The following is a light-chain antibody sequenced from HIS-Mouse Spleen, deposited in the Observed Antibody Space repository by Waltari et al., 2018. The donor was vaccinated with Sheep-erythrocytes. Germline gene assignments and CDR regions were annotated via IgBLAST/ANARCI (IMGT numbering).Light chain of an antibody. Sequence: DIQMTQSPSTLSASVGDRVTITCRASQSISSWLAWYQQKPGKAPKRLIYKASSLESGVPSRFSGSGSGTEFTLTISSLQPDDFATYYCQQLGTFGQGTKVEIK. CDR3: QQLGT. V-gene: IGKV1-5*03. J-gene: IGKJ1*01. CDR2: KAS. CDR1: QSISSW.